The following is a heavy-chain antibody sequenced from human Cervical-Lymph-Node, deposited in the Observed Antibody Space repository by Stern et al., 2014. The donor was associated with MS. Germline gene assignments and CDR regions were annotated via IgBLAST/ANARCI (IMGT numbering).Heavy chain of an antibody. CDR1: GFPFSRNG. CDR2: IWYDGSNE. Sequence: QLVQSGGGVVQPGRSLRLSCAASGFPFSRNGMPWVSQAPGKWLEWVAVIWYDGSNENYVDSVKGRLHISRDISKNTLYLQMNSLRVEDTAVDYCVAYASGDNINHWGQGTLVTVSS. CDR3: VAYASGDNINH. J-gene: IGHJ5*02. V-gene: IGHV3-33*01. D-gene: IGHD6-19*01.